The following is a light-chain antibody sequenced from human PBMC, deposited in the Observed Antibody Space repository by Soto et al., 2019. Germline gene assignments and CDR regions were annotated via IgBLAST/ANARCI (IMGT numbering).Light chain of an antibody. CDR1: QSIGDNY. J-gene: IGKJ1*01. CDR2: GAS. V-gene: IGKV3-20*01. Sequence: EIVLTQSPGTLSLSPGERATLSCRASQSIGDNYLAWYQQRPGQAPKVLIHGASARATGIPDRFSGSGSGTDFTLTISRLEPEDFAVYYCQQYGTSPRTFGQGTKVEIK. CDR3: QQYGTSPRT.